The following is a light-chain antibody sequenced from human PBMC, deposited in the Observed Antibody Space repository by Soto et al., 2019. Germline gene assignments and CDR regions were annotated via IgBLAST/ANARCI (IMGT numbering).Light chain of an antibody. CDR2: GAS. CDR1: QSVSNNY. V-gene: IGKV3-20*01. J-gene: IGKJ1*01. Sequence: EIVLTQSPGTLSLSPGERATLSCRASQSVSNNYLAWYQQKPGQAPRLLIYGASNRATGIPDRFSGSGSGTDFTLTISRLESEDSAVYYCQHYGGSSWTFGQGTKVDIK. CDR3: QHYGGSSWT.